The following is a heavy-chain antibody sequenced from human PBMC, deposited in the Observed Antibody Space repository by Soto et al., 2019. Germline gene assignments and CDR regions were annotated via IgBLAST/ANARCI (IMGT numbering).Heavy chain of an antibody. J-gene: IGHJ4*02. V-gene: IGHV1-18*01. CDR3: ARSHNWSPESTQENDY. Sequence: QVQLVQSGAEVKKPGASVKVSCKASGYTFTSYGISWVRQAPGQGLEWMGWISAYNGNTNYAQRLQGRVTMTTDTSPSTAYMELRSMRSDDTDVYYWARSHNWSPESTQENDYWGKGTLVTVSS. CDR2: ISAYNGNT. CDR1: GYTFTSYG. D-gene: IGHD1-20*01.